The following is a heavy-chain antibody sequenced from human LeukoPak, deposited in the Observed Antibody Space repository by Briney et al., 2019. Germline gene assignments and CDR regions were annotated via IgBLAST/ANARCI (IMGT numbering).Heavy chain of an antibody. CDR2: ISGSGGST. D-gene: IGHD2-21*01. CDR1: GFTFSSYE. Sequence: GGSLRLSCAASGFTFSSYEMNWVRQAPGKGLEWVSAISGSGGSTYYADSVKGRFTISRDNSKNTLYLQMNSLRAEDTAVYYCARGVTVVVITTVDNSVLDYWGQGTLVTVSS. J-gene: IGHJ4*02. V-gene: IGHV3-23*01. CDR3: ARGVTVVVITTVDNSVLDY.